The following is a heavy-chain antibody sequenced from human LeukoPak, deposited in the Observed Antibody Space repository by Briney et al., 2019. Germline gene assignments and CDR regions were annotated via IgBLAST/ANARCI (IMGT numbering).Heavy chain of an antibody. Sequence: PSETLPLTCAVYGGSFSGYYWSWIRQPPGKGLEWIGEINHSGSTNYNPSLKSRVTISVDTSKNQFSLKLSSVTAADTAVYYCARYGAVTTNFDYWGQGTLVTVSS. CDR3: ARYGAVTTNFDY. V-gene: IGHV4-34*01. CDR1: GGSFSGYY. J-gene: IGHJ4*02. CDR2: INHSGST. D-gene: IGHD4-17*01.